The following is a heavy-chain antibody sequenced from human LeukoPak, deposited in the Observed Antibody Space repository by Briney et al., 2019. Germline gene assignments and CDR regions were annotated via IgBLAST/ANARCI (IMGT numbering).Heavy chain of an antibody. Sequence: PGGSLRLSCAASGFTFSSYAMSWVRQAPGKGLEWVSAISGSGGSTYYADSVKGRFTISRDNSKNTLYLQMNSLRAEDTAVYYCVKLRVVITNFDYWGQGTLVTVSS. CDR2: ISGSGGST. J-gene: IGHJ4*02. V-gene: IGHV3-23*01. CDR1: GFTFSSYA. CDR3: VKLRVVITNFDY. D-gene: IGHD3-22*01.